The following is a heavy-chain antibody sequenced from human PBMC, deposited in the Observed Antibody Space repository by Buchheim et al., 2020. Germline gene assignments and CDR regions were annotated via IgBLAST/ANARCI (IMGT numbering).Heavy chain of an antibody. J-gene: IGHJ6*02. D-gene: IGHD4-11*01. CDR2: ISYDGSNK. CDR1: GFTCSSYG. Sequence: QVQLVESGGGVVQPGGSLRLSCAASGFTCSSYGMHWVRQAPGKGLEWVAVISYDGSNKYYADSVKGRFTISRDNSKNTLYLQMNSLRAEDTAVYYCAKDNYRYYYYYGMDVWGQGTT. CDR3: AKDNYRYYYYYGMDV. V-gene: IGHV3-30*18.